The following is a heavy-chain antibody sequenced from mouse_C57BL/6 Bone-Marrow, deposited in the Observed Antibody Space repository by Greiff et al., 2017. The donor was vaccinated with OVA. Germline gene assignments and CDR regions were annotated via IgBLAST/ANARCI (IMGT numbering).Heavy chain of an antibody. V-gene: IGHV2-2*01. CDR3: ARNPFYGSSPLYAMDY. Sequence: VKVVESGPGLVQPSQSLSITCTVSGFSLTSYGVHWVRQSPGKGLEWLGVIWSGGSTDYNAAFISRLSISKDNSKSQVFFKMNSLQADDTAIYYCARNPFYGSSPLYAMDYWGQGTSVTVSS. CDR2: IWSGGST. J-gene: IGHJ4*01. D-gene: IGHD1-1*01. CDR1: GFSLTSYG.